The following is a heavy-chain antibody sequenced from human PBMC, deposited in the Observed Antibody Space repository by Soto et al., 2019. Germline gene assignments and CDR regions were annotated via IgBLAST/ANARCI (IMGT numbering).Heavy chain of an antibody. CDR1: GYTFTGFS. J-gene: IGHJ5*02. D-gene: IGHD3-10*01. Sequence: QLVQSGAEVKEPGASVKVSCRASGYTFTGFSITWVRQAPGQGLEWMGWISPYNGNTNYVRKFQDRVTMTTDTSPSTAYMELRSLRSDDTAVYYCGRILYGSGSDQGFDPWGQGTLVTVSS. V-gene: IGHV1-18*01. CDR2: ISPYNGNT. CDR3: GRILYGSGSDQGFDP.